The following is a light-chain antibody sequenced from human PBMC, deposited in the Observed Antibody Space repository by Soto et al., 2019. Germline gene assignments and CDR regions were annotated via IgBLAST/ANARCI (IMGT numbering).Light chain of an antibody. CDR3: TSYAGSNIWV. V-gene: IGLV2-8*01. CDR2: EVS. J-gene: IGLJ3*02. CDR1: SSDVGAYKY. Sequence: QSALTQPPSASGAPGQSVTISCTGTSSDVGAYKYVSWYQQYPGKAPKLMIYEVSKRPSGVPDRFSGSKSGNTASLTVSGLQAEDEADYYCTSYAGSNIWVFGGGTKLPVL.